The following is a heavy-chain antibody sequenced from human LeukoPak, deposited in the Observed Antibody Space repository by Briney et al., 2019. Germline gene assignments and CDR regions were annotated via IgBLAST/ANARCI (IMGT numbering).Heavy chain of an antibody. V-gene: IGHV1-69*06. Sequence: SVKVSCKASGGTFRSYAISWVRQAPGQGLEWMGRIIPIFGTANYAQKFQGRVTITADKSTSTAYMELSSLRSEDTAVYYCAENYYYDSSGYYSWGQGTLVTVSS. CDR3: AENYYYDSSGYYS. CDR1: GGTFRSYA. J-gene: IGHJ4*02. CDR2: IIPIFGTA. D-gene: IGHD3-22*01.